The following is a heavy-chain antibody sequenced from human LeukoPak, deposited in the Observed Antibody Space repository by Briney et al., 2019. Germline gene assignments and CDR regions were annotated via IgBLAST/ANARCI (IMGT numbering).Heavy chain of an antibody. Sequence: PGGSLRLSCAASGFTFSSYEMNWVRQAPGKGLEWVSYITSGGSTIYYADFVKGRFTISRDNARNSLYLQMNSLRAEDTAVYYCARDRGSGLDYWGQGTLVTVSS. CDR1: GFTFSSYE. J-gene: IGHJ4*02. CDR3: ARDRGSGLDY. V-gene: IGHV3-48*03. CDR2: ITSGGSTI. D-gene: IGHD3-16*01.